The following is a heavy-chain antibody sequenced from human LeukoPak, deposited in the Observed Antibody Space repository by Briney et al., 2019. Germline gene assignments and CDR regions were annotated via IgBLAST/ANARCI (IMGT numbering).Heavy chain of an antibody. CDR2: ISAYNGNT. V-gene: IGHV1-18*01. D-gene: IGHD6-19*01. Sequence: GASVKVSCKASGYTFTSYGISWVRQAPGQGRDWMGWISAYNGNTNYAQKLQGRVTMTTDTSTSTAYMELRSLRSDDTAVYYCARAVPAGWFDPWGQGTLVTVSS. CDR1: GYTFTSYG. J-gene: IGHJ5*02. CDR3: ARAVPAGWFDP.